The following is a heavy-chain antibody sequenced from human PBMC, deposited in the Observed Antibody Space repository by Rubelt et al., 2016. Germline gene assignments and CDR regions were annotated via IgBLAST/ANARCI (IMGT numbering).Heavy chain of an antibody. V-gene: IGHV7-4-1*02. Sequence: QVQLVQSGAEVKKPGASVKVSCKASGYTFTSYDINWVRQATGQGLEWMGWIDTNTGNPTYAQGFTGRFVFSLDTSVRPGILQITSLQAEDTAVYDCARDDGARLFNYWGQGTLVTVSS. D-gene: IGHD4/OR15-4a*01. CDR2: IDTNTGNP. J-gene: IGHJ4*02. CDR3: ARDDGARLFNY. CDR1: GYTFTSYD.